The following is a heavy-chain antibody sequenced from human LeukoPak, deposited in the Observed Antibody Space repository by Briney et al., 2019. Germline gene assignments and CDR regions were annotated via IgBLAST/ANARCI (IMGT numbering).Heavy chain of an antibody. CDR2: INHSGST. V-gene: IGHV4-34*01. D-gene: IGHD5-18*01. CDR1: GGSFSGYY. J-gene: IGHJ3*02. Sequence: SETLSLTCAVYGGSFSGYYWSWIRQPPGKGLEWIGEINHSGSTNYNPSLKSRVTISVDTSKNQFSLKLSSVTAADTAVYYCARNQTRNGYSYGFYRGLAIWGQGTMVTVSS. CDR3: ARNQTRNGYSYGFYRGLAI.